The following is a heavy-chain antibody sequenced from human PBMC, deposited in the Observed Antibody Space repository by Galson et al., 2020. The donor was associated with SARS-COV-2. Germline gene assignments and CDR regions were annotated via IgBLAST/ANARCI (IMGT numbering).Heavy chain of an antibody. D-gene: IGHD1-26*01. J-gene: IGHJ4*02. Sequence: GESLKISCAASEFTFSSYAMHWVRQAPGKGLEWVAVISYDGDYKYYAASVKGRFTISRDNSKNTLYLQMNSLRPEGTALYYCARTDSGSYPWWGAGYWGQGTLVTVSS. CDR1: EFTFSSYA. CDR2: ISYDGDYK. V-gene: IGHV3-30-3*01. CDR3: ARTDSGSYPWWGAGY.